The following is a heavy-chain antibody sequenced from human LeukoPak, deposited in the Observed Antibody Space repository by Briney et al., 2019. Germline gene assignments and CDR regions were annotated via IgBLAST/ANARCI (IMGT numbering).Heavy chain of an antibody. CDR1: GFTFSSDA. Sequence: GGSLRLSCAASGFTFSSDAMTWARQAPGKGLEWVSYISSSSSTIYYADSVKGRFTISRDNAKNSLYLQMNSLRAEDTAVYYCARDDDSSGYSYGMDVWGQGTTVTVSS. CDR3: ARDDDSSGYSYGMDV. D-gene: IGHD3-22*01. V-gene: IGHV3-48*01. J-gene: IGHJ6*02. CDR2: ISSSSSTI.